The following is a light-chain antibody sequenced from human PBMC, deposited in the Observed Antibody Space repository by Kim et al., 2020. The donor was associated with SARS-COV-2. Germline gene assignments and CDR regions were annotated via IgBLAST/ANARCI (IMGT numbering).Light chain of an antibody. Sequence: FSPGERSTLSCGASQTFIDPLAWYQQKLGQAPRLLIYEASNRATGIPARFSGSGSGSDFTLTISGLEPEDSAVYYCQQRNNWPITFGQGTRLEIK. CDR2: EAS. CDR1: QTFIDP. CDR3: QQRNNWPIT. J-gene: IGKJ5*01. V-gene: IGKV3-11*01.